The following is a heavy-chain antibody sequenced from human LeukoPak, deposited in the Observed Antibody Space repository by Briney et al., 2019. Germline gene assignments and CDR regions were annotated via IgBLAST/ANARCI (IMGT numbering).Heavy chain of an antibody. CDR1: GGTFISYA. J-gene: IGHJ6*03. CDR3: ARDAGSEDTAMVPGHYHYYYMDV. V-gene: IGHV1-69*06. D-gene: IGHD5-18*01. CDR2: IIPIFGTE. Sequence: GASVKVSCKASGGTFISYAISWVRQAPGQGLEWMGGIIPIFGTENYAQKFQGRVTITADKSTSTAYMELSSLRSEDTAVYYCARDAGSEDTAMVPGHYHYYYMDVWGKGATVTVSS.